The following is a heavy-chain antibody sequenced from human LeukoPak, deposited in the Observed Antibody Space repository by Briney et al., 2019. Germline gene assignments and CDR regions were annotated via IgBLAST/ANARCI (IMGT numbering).Heavy chain of an antibody. CDR1: GGSISSGSYY. CDR3: ASEVVVITTGPHYFDY. CDR2: IYTSGST. J-gene: IGHJ4*02. D-gene: IGHD3-22*01. V-gene: IGHV4-61*02. Sequence: SETLSLTCTVSGGSISSGSYYWSWIRQPAGKGLEWIGRIYTSGSTNYNPSLKSRVTISVDTSKNQFSLKLSSVTAADTAVYYCASEVVVITTGPHYFDYWGQGTLVTVSS.